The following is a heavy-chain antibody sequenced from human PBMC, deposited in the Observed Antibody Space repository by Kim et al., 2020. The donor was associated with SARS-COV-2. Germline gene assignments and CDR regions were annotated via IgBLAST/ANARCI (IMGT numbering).Heavy chain of an antibody. CDR3: ARVRIVATIGLYYFDY. Sequence: SLKSRVTISVDTSKNQFSLKLSSVTAADTAVYYCARVRIVATIGLYYFDYWGQGTLVTVSS. J-gene: IGHJ4*02. V-gene: IGHV4-59*01. D-gene: IGHD5-12*01.